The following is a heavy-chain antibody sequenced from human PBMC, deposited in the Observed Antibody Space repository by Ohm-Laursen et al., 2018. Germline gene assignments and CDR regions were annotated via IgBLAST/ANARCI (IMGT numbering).Heavy chain of an antibody. CDR1: GYTFTGYY. V-gene: IGHV1-2*02. CDR2: INPNSGGT. D-gene: IGHD3-9*01. CDR3: ARDLGTYDILTGYYNGLYYGMDV. J-gene: IGHJ6*02. Sequence: GASVKVSCKASGYTFTGYYMHWVRQAPGQGLEWMGWINPNSGGTHYAQKFQGRVTMTRDTSITTAYTELSRLRSDDTAVYYCARDLGTYDILTGYYNGLYYGMDVWGQGTAVTVSS.